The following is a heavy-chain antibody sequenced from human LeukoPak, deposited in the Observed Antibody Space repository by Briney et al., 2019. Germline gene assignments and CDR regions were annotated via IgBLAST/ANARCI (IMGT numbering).Heavy chain of an antibody. CDR1: GGPISSYY. D-gene: IGHD3-16*01. CDR3: ARDSGRFGYYYGMDV. Sequence: SETLSLTCTVSGGPISSYYWSWLRQPPGKGLECIGYIYYSGSTNYNPSLKSRVTISVDTSKNRFSLKLSSVTAADTAVYYCARDSGRFGYYYGMDVWGQGTTVTVSS. J-gene: IGHJ6*02. V-gene: IGHV4-59*01. CDR2: IYYSGST.